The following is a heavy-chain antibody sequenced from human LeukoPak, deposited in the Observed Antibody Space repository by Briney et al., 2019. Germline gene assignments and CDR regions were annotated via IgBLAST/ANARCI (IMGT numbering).Heavy chain of an antibody. D-gene: IGHD6-13*01. J-gene: IGHJ4*02. V-gene: IGHV3-13*01. Sequence: PGGSLRLSCAASGFTFTNYDMHWVRQAAGKGLDWVLAIGTAGDTYYPGSVKGRFTISRETAKNSLYLQMNSLSAGDTAVYYCASSPAYSSSSYAIDKWGQGTLVTVSS. CDR3: ASSPAYSSSSYAIDK. CDR1: GFTFTNYD. CDR2: IGTAGDT.